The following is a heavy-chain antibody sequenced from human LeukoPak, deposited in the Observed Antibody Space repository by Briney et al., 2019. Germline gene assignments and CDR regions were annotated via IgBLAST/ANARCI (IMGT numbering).Heavy chain of an antibody. CDR3: VKSLGFSYGPFDY. D-gene: IGHD5-18*01. V-gene: IGHV3-9*01. CDR1: GFTFDDFA. J-gene: IGHJ4*02. CDR2: ISWNSGVF. Sequence: GGSLRLSCAASGFTFDDFAMHWVRQAPGKGLEWVSGISWNSGVFDYADSVKGRFTISRDNAKNSFYLQMNSLRTEDTALYYCVKSLGFSYGPFDYWGQGDLVTVSS.